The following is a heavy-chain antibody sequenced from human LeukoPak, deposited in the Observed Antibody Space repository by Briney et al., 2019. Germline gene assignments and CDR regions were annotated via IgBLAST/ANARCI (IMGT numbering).Heavy chain of an antibody. Sequence: PGGSLRLSCAASGFTFSSYWMHWVRQDPGKGLVWVSRINSDGSTTSYADSVKGRFTISRDNAKNTLYLQMNSLRAEDTAVYYCARDSVRSGYYYSYHYGMDVWGQGTAVTVSS. J-gene: IGHJ6*02. V-gene: IGHV3-74*01. CDR3: ARDSVRSGYYYSYHYGMDV. CDR2: INSDGSTT. D-gene: IGHD3-22*01. CDR1: GFTFSSYW.